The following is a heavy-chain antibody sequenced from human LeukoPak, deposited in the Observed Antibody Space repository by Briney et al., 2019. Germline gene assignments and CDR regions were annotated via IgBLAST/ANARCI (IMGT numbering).Heavy chain of an antibody. J-gene: IGHJ6*03. Sequence: SETLSLTCADYGGSFSGYYWSWIRQPPGKGLEWIGEINHSGSTNYNPSLKSRVTISVDTSKNQFSLKLSSVTAADTAVYYCARPSGDFWSGYHYYMDVWGKGTTVTVSS. CDR1: GGSFSGYY. V-gene: IGHV4-34*01. D-gene: IGHD3-3*01. CDR3: ARPSGDFWSGYHYYMDV. CDR2: INHSGST.